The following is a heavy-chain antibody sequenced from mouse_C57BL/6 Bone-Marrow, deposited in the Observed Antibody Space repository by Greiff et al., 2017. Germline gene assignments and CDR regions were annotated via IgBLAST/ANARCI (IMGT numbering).Heavy chain of an antibody. CDR2: INPNNGGT. CDR1: GYTFTDYY. J-gene: IGHJ2*01. CDR3: ARGSYDYFDY. D-gene: IGHD1-1*02. Sequence: VQLQQSGPELVKPGASVKISCKASGYTFTDYYMNWVKQSHGKSLEWIGDINPNNGGTSYNQKFKGKATLTVDKSSSTAYMELRSLTSEDSAVXYCARGSYDYFDYWGQGTTLTVSS. V-gene: IGHV1-26*01.